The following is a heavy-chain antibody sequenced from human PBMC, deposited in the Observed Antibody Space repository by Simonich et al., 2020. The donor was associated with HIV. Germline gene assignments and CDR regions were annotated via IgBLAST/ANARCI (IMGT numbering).Heavy chain of an antibody. V-gene: IGHV1-2*02. J-gene: IGHJ5*02. D-gene: IGHD3-16*01. CDR2: YNPTTGGK. CDR3: ARAELFEGWFDP. CDR1: GYTFTDYY. Sequence: QVQLVQSGAEVKKPGASVKVSCKASGYTFTDYYMHWVRQAPGQGLEGMGWYNPTTGGKNYEQKFQGRVTMTRDTSINTAYMELSRLRSDDTAVYYCARAELFEGWFDPWGQGTLVTVSS.